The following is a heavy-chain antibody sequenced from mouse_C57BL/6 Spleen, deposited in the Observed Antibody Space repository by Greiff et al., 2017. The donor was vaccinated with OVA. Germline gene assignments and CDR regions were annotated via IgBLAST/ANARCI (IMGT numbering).Heavy chain of an antibody. J-gene: IGHJ4*01. Sequence: QVHVKQPGAELVKPGASVKLSCKASGYTFTSYWMHWVKQRPGQGLEWIGMIHPNSGSTNYNEKFKSKATLTVDKSSSTAYMQLSSLTSEDSAVYYCARDSSGYDAMDYWGQGTSVTVSS. D-gene: IGHD3-2*02. CDR1: GYTFTSYW. CDR2: IHPNSGST. V-gene: IGHV1-64*01. CDR3: ARDSSGYDAMDY.